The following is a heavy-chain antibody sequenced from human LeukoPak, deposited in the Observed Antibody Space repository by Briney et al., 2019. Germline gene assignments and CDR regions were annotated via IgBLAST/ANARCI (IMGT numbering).Heavy chain of an antibody. J-gene: IGHJ1*01. Sequence: SETLSLTCAVSGGSISSGGYSWSWVRQPPGKGLEWIGYIYYSGSTYYNPSLKSRITISVDTSKNQFALKLSAVTAADTAVYYCARVDDYGDYQGYFQHWGQGTLVTVSS. CDR1: GGSISSGGYS. CDR3: ARVDDYGDYQGYFQH. D-gene: IGHD4-17*01. V-gene: IGHV4-30-4*07. CDR2: IYYSGST.